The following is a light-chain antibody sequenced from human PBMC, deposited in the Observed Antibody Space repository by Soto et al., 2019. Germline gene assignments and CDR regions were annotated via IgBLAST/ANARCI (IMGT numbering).Light chain of an antibody. J-gene: IGKJ1*01. Sequence: DIQMTQCPSSVSASVGDRDTIPCRASQVISTWLAWYQQKPGKAPKXLIYKASSLESGVPSRFSGSGSGTEFTLTISSLQPDDFATYYCQQYNSYWTFGQGTKVDIK. CDR1: QVISTW. CDR3: QQYNSYWT. CDR2: KAS. V-gene: IGKV1-5*03.